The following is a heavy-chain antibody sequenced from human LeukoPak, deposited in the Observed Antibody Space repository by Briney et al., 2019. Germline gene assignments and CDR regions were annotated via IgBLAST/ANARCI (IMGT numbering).Heavy chain of an antibody. V-gene: IGHV4-39*07. CDR1: GGSISNSNYY. Sequence: SETLSLTCTVSGGSISNSNYYWSWIRQPPGKELEWIASINYGGTTYYNPSLKSRVTISVDTSKNQFSLKLSSVTAADTAVYYCAREGTAGTNLNWFDPWGQGTLVTVSS. CDR3: AREGTAGTNLNWFDP. J-gene: IGHJ5*02. D-gene: IGHD1-1*01. CDR2: INYGGTT.